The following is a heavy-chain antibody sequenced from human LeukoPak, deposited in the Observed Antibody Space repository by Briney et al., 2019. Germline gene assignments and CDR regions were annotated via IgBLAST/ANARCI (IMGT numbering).Heavy chain of an antibody. D-gene: IGHD5-12*01. CDR2: VIGSSGST. Sequence: GGSLRLSCAASGFTLSNYAMNWVRQAPGKGLEWVSVVIGSSGSTDYADSVKGRFTISRDNSKNTLYLEMNSLRAEDTAINYCAKGGYDYIEIGYFDYWGQGTLVTVSS. J-gene: IGHJ4*02. CDR1: GFTLSNYA. V-gene: IGHV3-23*01. CDR3: AKGGYDYIEIGYFDY.